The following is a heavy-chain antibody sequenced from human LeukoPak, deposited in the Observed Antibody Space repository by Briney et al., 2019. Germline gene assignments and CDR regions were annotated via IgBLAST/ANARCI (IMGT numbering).Heavy chain of an antibody. V-gene: IGHV3-33*01. D-gene: IGHD3-22*01. CDR1: GFTFSSYG. CDR2: IRYDGSNK. Sequence: PGGSLRLSCAASGFTFSSYGMHWVRQAPGKGLEWVAVIRYDGSNKYYADSVKGRFTISRDNSKNTLYLQMNSLRAEDTAVYYCARDHYYDSSGYDYWGQGTLVTVSS. J-gene: IGHJ4*02. CDR3: ARDHYYDSSGYDY.